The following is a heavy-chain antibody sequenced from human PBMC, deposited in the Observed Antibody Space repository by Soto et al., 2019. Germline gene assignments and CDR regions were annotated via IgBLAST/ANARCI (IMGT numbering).Heavy chain of an antibody. D-gene: IGHD3-22*01. J-gene: IGHJ4*02. V-gene: IGHV3-23*01. CDR2: ISGSGGST. Sequence: EVQLLESGGGLVQPGGSLRLSCAASGFTFSSYAMSWVRQSPGKGLEWVSAISGSGGSTYYADSVKGRFTISRDNSKNTLSLQMNSLRAEDTAVYYCAKGYYDSSGYPYFDYWGQGTLVTVSS. CDR1: GFTFSSYA. CDR3: AKGYYDSSGYPYFDY.